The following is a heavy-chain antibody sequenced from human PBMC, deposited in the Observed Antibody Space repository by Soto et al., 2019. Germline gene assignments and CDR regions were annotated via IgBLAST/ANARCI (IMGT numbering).Heavy chain of an antibody. D-gene: IGHD2-2*01. V-gene: IGHV1-69*13. CDR3: ARAGCISTSCTNYYYYGMDV. CDR1: GGTFSSYA. J-gene: IGHJ6*02. Sequence: SVKVSCKASGGTFSSYAISWVRQAPGQGLEWMGGIIPIFGTANYAQKFQGRVTITADESTSTAYMELSSLRSEDTAVYYCARAGCISTSCTNYYYYGMDVWGQGTTVTVSS. CDR2: IIPIFGTA.